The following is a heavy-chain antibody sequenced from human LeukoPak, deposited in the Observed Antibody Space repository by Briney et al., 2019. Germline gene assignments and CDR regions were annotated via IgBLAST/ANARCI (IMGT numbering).Heavy chain of an antibody. Sequence: SETLSLTCTVSGGSVSSYHWIWIPQPPGQGLEYIGYFHHSGIITYNPSLKNRVTISADTSKNHLSLSLSSVSAADTAVYYWARDRRYYDNWGQGTLVTVSS. V-gene: IGHV4-59*02. CDR2: FHHSGII. CDR3: ARDRRYYDN. CDR1: GGSVSSYH. J-gene: IGHJ4*02.